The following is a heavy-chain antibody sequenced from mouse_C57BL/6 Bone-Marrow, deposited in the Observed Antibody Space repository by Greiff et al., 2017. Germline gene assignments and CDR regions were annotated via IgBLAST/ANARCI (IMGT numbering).Heavy chain of an antibody. J-gene: IGHJ2*01. D-gene: IGHD2-4*01. CDR2: IHPNSGST. V-gene: IGHV1-64*01. CDR1: GYTFTSYW. Sequence: QVQLQQPGAELVKPGASVKLSCKASGYTFTSYWMHWVKQRPGQGLEWIGMIHPNSGSTNYNEKFKSKATLTVDTSSSTAYMQLSSLTSEDSAVYYCARLGDYDDFDYWGQGTTRTVSS. CDR3: ARLGDYDDFDY.